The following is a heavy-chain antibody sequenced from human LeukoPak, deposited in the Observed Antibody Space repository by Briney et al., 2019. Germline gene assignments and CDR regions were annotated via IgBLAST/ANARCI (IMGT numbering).Heavy chain of an antibody. CDR1: GFTFSSYS. Sequence: GSLRLSCAASGFTFSSYSMNWVRQAPGKGLEWIGEINHSGSTNYNPSLKSRVTISVDTSKDQFSLKLSSVTAADTAVYYCARGPGLRFLEWLSYFDYWGQGTLVTVSS. D-gene: IGHD3-3*01. V-gene: IGHV4-34*01. J-gene: IGHJ4*02. CDR3: ARGPGLRFLEWLSYFDY. CDR2: INHSGST.